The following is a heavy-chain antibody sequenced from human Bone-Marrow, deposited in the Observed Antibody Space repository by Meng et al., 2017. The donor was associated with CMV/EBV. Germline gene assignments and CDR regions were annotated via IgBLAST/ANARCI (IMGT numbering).Heavy chain of an antibody. CDR3: ARGTTIFGVALIGY. V-gene: IGHV4-38-2*02. J-gene: IGHJ4*02. Sequence: PETLSLTCTLSGYSISSGYYWGWIRQPPGKGLEWIGSIYHSGSTYYNPSLKSRVTISVDTSKNQFSLKLSSVTAADTAVYYCARGTTIFGVALIGYWGQGTLVTVSS. CDR2: IYHSGST. CDR1: GYSISSGYY. D-gene: IGHD3-3*01.